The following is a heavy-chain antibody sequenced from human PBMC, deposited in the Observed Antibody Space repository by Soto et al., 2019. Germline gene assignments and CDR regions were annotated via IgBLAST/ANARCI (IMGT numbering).Heavy chain of an antibody. D-gene: IGHD3-16*01. CDR3: AADLPDWGSYAFDY. CDR1: GFTFNGAW. CDR2: VKSKVDGETI. V-gene: IGHV3-15*07. J-gene: IGHJ4*02. Sequence: EVQLVESGGGLVEPGGSLRLSCAASGFTFNGAWMNWVRQGPGKGLEWVGRVKSKVDGETIDYAAPVKGRFSISRDDSRNTIYLQMNSLSNKDTAMYYCAADLPDWGSYAFDYWGQGARVTVSS.